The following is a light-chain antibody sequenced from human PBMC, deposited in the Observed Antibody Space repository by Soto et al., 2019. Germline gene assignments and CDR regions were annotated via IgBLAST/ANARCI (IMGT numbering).Light chain of an antibody. CDR2: KVS. CDR1: QSLIHSDGNTY. J-gene: IGKJ1*01. V-gene: IGKV2-30*02. CDR3: MQGTHWPWT. Sequence: DVVMTQSPLSLPVTLGQPASISCRSSQSLIHSDGNTYLNWFQQRPGQSPRRLIYKVSDRDSGVPDRFSGSGSCADFTLKISRVGAEDVGVYYCMQGTHWPWTFGQGTEVEIK.